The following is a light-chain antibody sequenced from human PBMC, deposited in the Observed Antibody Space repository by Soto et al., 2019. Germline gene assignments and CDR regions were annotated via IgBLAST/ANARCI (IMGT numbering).Light chain of an antibody. CDR3: CSQTWSSTYV. J-gene: IGLJ1*01. V-gene: IGLV2-14*01. CDR2: EVS. Sequence: QSVLTQPASVSGSPGQSITISCTGTSSDVGAYNYVSWYQQHPGKAPKLMIYEVSNRPSGVSNRFSGSKSGNTASLTISGLHAEDEADYYCCSQTWSSTYVFGTGTKVTVL. CDR1: SSDVGAYNY.